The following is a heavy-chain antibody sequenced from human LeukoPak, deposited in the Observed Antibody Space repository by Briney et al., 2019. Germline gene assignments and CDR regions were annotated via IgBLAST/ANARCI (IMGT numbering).Heavy chain of an antibody. CDR2: ISSNEGST. D-gene: IGHD3-22*01. Sequence: PGGSLRLSCAASGFTFSSYAMHWVRQAPGKGLEYVSAISSNEGSTYYANSVKGRFTISRDNSKNTLYLQMGSLRAEDMAVYYCARGGYYDSSGYHDYWGQGTLVTVSS. V-gene: IGHV3-64*01. CDR3: ARGGYYDSSGYHDY. CDR1: GFTFSSYA. J-gene: IGHJ4*02.